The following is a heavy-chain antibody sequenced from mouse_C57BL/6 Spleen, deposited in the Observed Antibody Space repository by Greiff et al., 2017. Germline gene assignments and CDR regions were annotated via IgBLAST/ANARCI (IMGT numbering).Heavy chain of an antibody. CDR1: GYTFTSYW. CDR2: IHPNSGST. CDR3: ARSIYYYGSSYWYFDV. V-gene: IGHV1-64*01. J-gene: IGHJ1*03. Sequence: QVHVKQPGAELVKPGASVKLSCKASGYTFTSYWMHWVKQRPGQGLEWIGMIHPNSGSTNYNEKFKSKATLTVDKSSSTAYMQLSSLTSEDSAVYYGARSIYYYGSSYWYFDVWGTGTTVTVSS. D-gene: IGHD1-1*01.